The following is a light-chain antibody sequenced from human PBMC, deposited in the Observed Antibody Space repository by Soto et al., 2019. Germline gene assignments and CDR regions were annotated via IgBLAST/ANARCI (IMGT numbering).Light chain of an antibody. CDR3: SSFTTSSTTYV. Sequence: QSVLTQPASVSGSPGQSITISCTGTSSDVGGYNYVSWYQQHPGNAPKLLIYDVTNRPSGVSNRFSGSKSGNTASLTISGLQAEDEADYYCSSFTTSSTTYVFGTGTKVTVL. CDR2: DVT. J-gene: IGLJ1*01. V-gene: IGLV2-14*01. CDR1: SSDVGGYNY.